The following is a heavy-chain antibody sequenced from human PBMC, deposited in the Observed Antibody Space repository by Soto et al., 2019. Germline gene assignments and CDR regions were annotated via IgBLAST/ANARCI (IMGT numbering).Heavy chain of an antibody. CDR2: IWDDGNNK. V-gene: IGHV3-33*01. Sequence: QVQLVESGGGVVQPGRSLRLSCAASGFTFNNYHMHWVRQAPGKGLEWVAVIWDDGNNKYYAESVKGRFTISRDNPKNTVYLQMNSLRAEDTAVYYCARDPTRGYSYGYYYYGMDVWGQGTTVTVSS. D-gene: IGHD5-18*01. CDR1: GFTFNNYH. CDR3: ARDPTRGYSYGYYYYGMDV. J-gene: IGHJ6*02.